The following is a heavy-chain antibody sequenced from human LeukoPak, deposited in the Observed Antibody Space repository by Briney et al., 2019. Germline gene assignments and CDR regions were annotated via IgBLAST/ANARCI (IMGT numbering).Heavy chain of an antibody. Sequence: PGGSLSLSCAASGFTLSTYPMHWVRQAPGKGLEWVAVISYDGSNMYYADSVKGRFTISRDNYKNTLYLQMNSLRAEDTAVYYCVRGLGSSGWYYFDYWAQGTLVTVSS. CDR1: GFTLSTYP. D-gene: IGHD6-19*01. V-gene: IGHV3-30*04. CDR2: ISYDGSNM. CDR3: VRGLGSSGWYYFDY. J-gene: IGHJ4*02.